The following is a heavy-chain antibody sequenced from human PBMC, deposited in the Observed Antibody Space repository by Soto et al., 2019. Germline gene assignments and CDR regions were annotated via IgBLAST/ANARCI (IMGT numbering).Heavy chain of an antibody. CDR1: GLTFSDYY. J-gene: IGHJ6*02. V-gene: IGHV3-11*05. CDR2: ITSSGTYK. CDR3: ARELDGIEV. Sequence: GSLRLSCAASGLTFSDYYMSLIRQAPGKGLERVSYITSSGTYKKYDESVNGRFTISRDKAKKYMYLKMNSLRAEDTAVYYCARELDGIEVWGQGTTVTAP.